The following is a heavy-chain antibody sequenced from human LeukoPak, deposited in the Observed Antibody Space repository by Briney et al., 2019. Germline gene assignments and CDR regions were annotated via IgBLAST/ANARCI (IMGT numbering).Heavy chain of an antibody. CDR3: ARSIGAAGYMDV. CDR1: GYTFISYY. Sequence: ASVKVSCKASGYTFISYYMHWVRQAPGQGLEWMGKINPYGGNTDYAQKFQGRVTMTRDMSTSTVNMELSSLRSEDTAVYYCARSIGAAGYMDVWGKGTTVTVSS. CDR2: INPYGGNT. J-gene: IGHJ6*03. D-gene: IGHD6-13*01. V-gene: IGHV1-46*01.